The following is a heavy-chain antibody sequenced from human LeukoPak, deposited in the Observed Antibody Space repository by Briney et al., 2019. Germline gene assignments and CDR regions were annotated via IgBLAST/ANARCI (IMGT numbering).Heavy chain of an antibody. J-gene: IGHJ4*02. D-gene: IGHD3-16*01. CDR2: ISSNGGTI. Sequence: GGSLRLSCVASGFTFSRSSLNWVRQAPGKGLEWLSYISSNGGTIYYANSVKGRFTISRDNVNNSLHLEMNSLRAEDTAVYYCARLIITSDDAYWGQGTLVTASS. CDR1: GFTFSRSS. CDR3: ARLIITSDDAY. V-gene: IGHV3-48*01.